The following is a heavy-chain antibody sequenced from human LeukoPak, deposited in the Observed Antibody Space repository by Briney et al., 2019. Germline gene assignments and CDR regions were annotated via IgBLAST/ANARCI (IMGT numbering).Heavy chain of an antibody. CDR1: GFTFSDYN. CDR3: ARSIGLSGGGVDV. J-gene: IGHJ6*02. V-gene: IGHV3-11*01. D-gene: IGHD4-23*01. Sequence: GGSLRLSCAASGFTFSDYNMNWVRQAPGKGLGGVSYITNGGSTIHHADSVKGRFTISRDNAKKTLYLQMNSLRAEDTAVYYCARSIGLSGGGVDVWGQGTTVTVSS. CDR2: ITNGGSTI.